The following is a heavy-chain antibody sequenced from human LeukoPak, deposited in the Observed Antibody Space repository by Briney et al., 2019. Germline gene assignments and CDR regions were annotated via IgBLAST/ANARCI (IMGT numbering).Heavy chain of an antibody. D-gene: IGHD2-21*02. CDR3: VRAPPYCGGDCSDWYFDL. CDR2: ISYDGSNK. Sequence: GRSLRLSCAASGFTFSSYGMHWVRQAPGKGPEWVAVISYDGSNKYYADSVKDRFTISRDSAKNSLYLQMNSLRAEDTAMYYCVRAPPYCGGDCSDWYFDLWGRGTLVTVSS. CDR1: GFTFSSYG. V-gene: IGHV3-30*03. J-gene: IGHJ2*01.